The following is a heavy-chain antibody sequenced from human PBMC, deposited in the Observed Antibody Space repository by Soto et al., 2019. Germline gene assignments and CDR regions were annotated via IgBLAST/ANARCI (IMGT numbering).Heavy chain of an antibody. D-gene: IGHD3-16*02. CDR3: ARAPDSVSFAFDI. CDR1: GFTFSSYG. CDR2: IWYDGSNK. Sequence: PGGSLRLSCAASGFTFSSYGMHWVRQAPGKGLEWVAVIWYDGSNKYYADSVKGRFTISRDNSKNTLYLQMNSLRAEDTAVYYCARAPDSVSFAFDIWGQGTMVTVSS. V-gene: IGHV3-33*01. J-gene: IGHJ3*02.